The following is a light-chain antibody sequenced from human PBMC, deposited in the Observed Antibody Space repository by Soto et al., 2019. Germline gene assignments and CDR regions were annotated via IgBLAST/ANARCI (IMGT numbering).Light chain of an antibody. Sequence: EFVLTQSPGTLSLSPGERATLSCRASQTVRNNYLAWYQQKPGQAPRLLIYDASSRATGIPDRFSGGGSGTDFTLTTSRLEPEDFAVYYCQQFSSYTLPFGGGPKVDIX. J-gene: IGKJ4*01. CDR2: DAS. V-gene: IGKV3-20*01. CDR3: QQFSSYTLP. CDR1: QTVRNNY.